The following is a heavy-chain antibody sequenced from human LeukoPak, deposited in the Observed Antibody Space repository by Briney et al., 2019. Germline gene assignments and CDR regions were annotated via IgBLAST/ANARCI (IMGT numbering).Heavy chain of an antibody. V-gene: IGHV3-13*01. CDR1: GFTFGSYD. CDR3: AKGSYYDSSGSFYFDY. J-gene: IGHJ4*02. D-gene: IGHD3-22*01. CDR2: IGIAGDT. Sequence: GGSLRLSCVASGFTFGSYDMNWVRQAPGKGLEWVSGIGIAGDTYYPGSVKGRFTVSRENAKNSLYLQMNSLRAEDTAVYYCAKGSYYDSSGSFYFDYWGQGTLVTVSS.